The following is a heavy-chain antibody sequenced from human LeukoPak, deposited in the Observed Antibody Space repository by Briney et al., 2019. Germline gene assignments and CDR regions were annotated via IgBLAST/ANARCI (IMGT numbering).Heavy chain of an antibody. D-gene: IGHD6-13*01. Sequence: GESLKISXKGSGYSFTSYWIGWVRQMPGKGLEWMGIIYPGDSDTTYSPSFQGQVTISADKSISTAYLQWSSLKPSDTAMYYCARLILQNVAAKPENPIDYWGPGTLVTVSS. CDR3: ARLILQNVAAKPENPIDY. V-gene: IGHV5-51*01. J-gene: IGHJ4*02. CDR1: GYSFTSYW. CDR2: IYPGDSDT.